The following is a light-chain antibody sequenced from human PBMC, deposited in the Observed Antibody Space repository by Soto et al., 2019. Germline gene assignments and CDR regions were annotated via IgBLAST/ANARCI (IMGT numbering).Light chain of an antibody. CDR3: QHYGTSAL. CDR2: DTS. Sequence: EIVLTQSPGTLSLSPGERATLSCRASQSVSSSYLAWYQQKPGQAPRLLIYDTSDRATGIPDRFSASGSGTDFTLTISRLEPEDFAVYYCQHYGTSALFGPGTKVDIQ. J-gene: IGKJ3*01. V-gene: IGKV3-20*01. CDR1: QSVSSSY.